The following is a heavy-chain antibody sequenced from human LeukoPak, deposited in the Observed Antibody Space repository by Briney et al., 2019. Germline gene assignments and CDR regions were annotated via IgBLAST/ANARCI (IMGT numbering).Heavy chain of an antibody. CDR3: ARESARYHGGDFF. CDR2: ISSSGSTI. CDR1: GFTFSSYE. V-gene: IGHV3-48*03. Sequence: GGSLRLSCAASGFTFSSYEMNWVRQAPGKGLEWVSYISSSGSTIYYADSVRGRFTISRDNSKNTLYLQMNGLRAEDTAVYYCARESARYHGGDFFWGQGTLVTVSS. D-gene: IGHD2-21*02. J-gene: IGHJ4*02.